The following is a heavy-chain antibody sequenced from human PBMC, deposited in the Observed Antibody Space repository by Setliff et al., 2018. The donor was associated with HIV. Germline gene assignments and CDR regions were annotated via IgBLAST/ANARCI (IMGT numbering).Heavy chain of an antibody. J-gene: IGHJ6*03. CDR3: ARGSRQLTIFGVVFKTNYYFMDV. D-gene: IGHD3-3*01. CDR1: GGSFSGYY. Sequence: SETLSLTCAVYGGSFSGYYWSWIRQPPGKGLEWIGEINHDRTTNYNPSLKSRVTISVDTSKNQFSLTLNSVTAADTAVYCCARGSRQLTIFGVVFKTNYYFMDVWGKGTAVTVS. V-gene: IGHV4-34*01. CDR2: INHDRTT.